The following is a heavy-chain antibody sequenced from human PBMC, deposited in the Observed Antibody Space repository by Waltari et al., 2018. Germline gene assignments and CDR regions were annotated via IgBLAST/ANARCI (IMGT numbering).Heavy chain of an antibody. CDR1: GFTPSRSW. D-gene: IGHD2-15*01. CDR2: INNDGSST. J-gene: IGHJ3*01. CDR3: ARAGLLGAFDV. Sequence: EVQLVESGGGLVQPGGSLRLSCAASGFTPSRSWIHWVRQAPGKGLMWVSRINNDGSSTVYADSVKGRVTISRDDAKNTVSLQMNNLSAEDTALYYCARAGLLGAFDVWGQGTMVTVSS. V-gene: IGHV3-74*03.